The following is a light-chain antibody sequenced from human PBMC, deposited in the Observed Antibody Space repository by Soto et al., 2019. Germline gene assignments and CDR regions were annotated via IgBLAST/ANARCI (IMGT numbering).Light chain of an antibody. Sequence: QAVVTQPASVSGSPGQSITISCTGTDSDVGGYNYVSWYQQHPGHAPKVMIYDVSNRPSGVSNRFSGSKSGNTASLIISGLQAEDEADYYCSSYTINGVGVFGGGTKHTVL. CDR2: DVS. V-gene: IGLV2-14*01. CDR1: DSDVGGYNY. J-gene: IGLJ2*01. CDR3: SSYTINGVGV.